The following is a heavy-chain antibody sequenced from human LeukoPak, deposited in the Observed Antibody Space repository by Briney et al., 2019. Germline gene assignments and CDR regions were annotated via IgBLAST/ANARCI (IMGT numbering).Heavy chain of an antibody. V-gene: IGHV3-30*04. CDR2: ISYDGSNK. J-gene: IGHJ4*02. Sequence: GGSLRLSCAASGFTFSSYAMHWVRQAPGKGLEWVAVISYDGSNKYYADSVKGRFTLSRDNSKSALYLQMNSLRAEDTAVYYCAKDGWELPETFDYWGQGTLVTVSS. CDR3: AKDGWELPETFDY. CDR1: GFTFSSYA. D-gene: IGHD1-26*01.